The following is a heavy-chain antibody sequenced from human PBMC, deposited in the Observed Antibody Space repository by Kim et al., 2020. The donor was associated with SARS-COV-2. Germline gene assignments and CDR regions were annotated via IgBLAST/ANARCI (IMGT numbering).Heavy chain of an antibody. V-gene: IGHV3-21*01. CDR3: ARGKTDYFYSSNGYYY. CDR2: ISNSSTHI. D-gene: IGHD3-22*01. J-gene: IGHJ6*01. CDR1: GFAFSDYH. Sequence: GGSLRLSCLASGFAFSDYHMIWVRQTPGRGLEWVSSISNSSTHIYYAYSVQGRFTISRDNTKNSLYLQMDSLRAEDTALYFCARGKTDYFYSSNGYYY.